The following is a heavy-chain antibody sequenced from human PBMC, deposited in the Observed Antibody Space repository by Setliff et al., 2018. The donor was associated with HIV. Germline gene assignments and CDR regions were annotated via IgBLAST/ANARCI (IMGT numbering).Heavy chain of an antibody. J-gene: IGHJ4*02. CDR3: ASGREAVAGALHFDY. Sequence: ASVKVSCKASGYTFTAYYIHWVRQAPGHELQLMGRIEPSSGGTNYIQKFQGRVTITRDTSIYTVYMELTGLTSDDTAVYYCASGREAVAGALHFDYWGQGPLVTVSS. D-gene: IGHD6-19*01. CDR2: IEPSSGGT. CDR1: GYTFTAYY. V-gene: IGHV1-2*06.